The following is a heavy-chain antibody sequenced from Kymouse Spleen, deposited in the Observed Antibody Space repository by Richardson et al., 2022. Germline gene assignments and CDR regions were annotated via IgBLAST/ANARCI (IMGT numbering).Heavy chain of an antibody. CDR3: ARTVYSSGWYFDY. V-gene: IGHV3-7*01. Sequence: EVQLVESGGGLVQPGGSLRLSCAASGFTFSSYWMSWVRQAPGKGLEWVANIKQDGSEKYYVDSVKGRFTISRDNAKNSLYLQMNSLRAEDTAVYYCARTVYSSGWYFDYWGQGTLVTVSS. CDR1: GFTFSSYW. CDR2: IKQDGSEK. D-gene: IGHD6-19*01. J-gene: IGHJ4*02.